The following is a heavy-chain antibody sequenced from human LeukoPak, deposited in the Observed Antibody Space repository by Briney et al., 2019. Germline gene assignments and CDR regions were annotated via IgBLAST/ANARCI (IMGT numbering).Heavy chain of an antibody. V-gene: IGHV4-34*01. Sequence: SETLSLTCAVYGGSFSGYYWSWIRQPPGKGLEWIGEINHSGSTNYNPSLKSRVTISVDTSKNQFSLKLSSVTAADTAVYYCASWSGYYQNDYWGQGTLVTVSS. CDR2: INHSGST. D-gene: IGHD3-3*01. CDR1: GGSFSGYY. CDR3: ASWSGYYQNDY. J-gene: IGHJ4*02.